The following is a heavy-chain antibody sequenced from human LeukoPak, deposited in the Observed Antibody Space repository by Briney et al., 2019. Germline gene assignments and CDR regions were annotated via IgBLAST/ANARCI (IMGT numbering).Heavy chain of an antibody. CDR1: GGSISSSSYY. Sequence: SETLSLTCTVSGGSISSSSYYWGWIRQPPGRGLEWIGSIYYSGSTYYNPSLKSRVTISVDTSKNQFSLKLSSVTAADTAVYYCGYRVKLWFVAGMDVWGQGTTVTVSS. D-gene: IGHD5-18*01. CDR3: GYRVKLWFVAGMDV. CDR2: IYYSGST. V-gene: IGHV4-39*01. J-gene: IGHJ6*02.